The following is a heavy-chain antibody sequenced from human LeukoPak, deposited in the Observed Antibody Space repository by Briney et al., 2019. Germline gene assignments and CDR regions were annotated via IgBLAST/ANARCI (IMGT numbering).Heavy chain of an antibody. D-gene: IGHD3-16*01. V-gene: IGHV3-9*01. J-gene: IGHJ5*02. CDR1: GFTFDDYA. CDR3: AKSRNSYDWFDP. CDR2: ISWNSGSI. Sequence: GGSLRLSCAASGFTFDDYAMHWVRQAPGKGLEWVSGISWNSGSIGYADSVKGRFTISRDNAKNPLYLQMNSLRAEDTALYYCAKSRNSYDWFDPWGQGTLVTVSS.